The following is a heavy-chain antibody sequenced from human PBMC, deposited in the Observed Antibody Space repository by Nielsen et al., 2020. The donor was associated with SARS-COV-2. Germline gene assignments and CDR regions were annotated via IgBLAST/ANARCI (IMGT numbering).Heavy chain of an antibody. CDR2: MNTKTGDP. CDR3: ARGGIALVRGTPERFDP. D-gene: IGHD3-10*01. Sequence: ASVQVSCKASGYTFSHYVINWVRQAPGQGLEWMGWMNTKTGDPMYAQDFTGRFVFSLDSSVSTAYLHISGLKPEDTAVYYCARGGIALVRGTPERFDPWGQGTLVTVSS. V-gene: IGHV7-4-1*02. CDR1: GYTFSHYV. J-gene: IGHJ5*02.